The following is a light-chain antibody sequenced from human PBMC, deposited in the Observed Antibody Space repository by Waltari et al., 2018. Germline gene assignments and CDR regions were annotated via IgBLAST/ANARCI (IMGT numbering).Light chain of an antibody. Sequence: DVVMTQSPLSLPAIPGQPASMTCRSSQRLLHSNGNIYLIWSLQKPGQPPRRLIYKVSHRASGVPDRFRGSGARTDFTLKISRVEAEDVGVYYCMQATHFPPSFGQGTKVEIK. CDR2: KVS. CDR1: QRLLHSNGNIY. J-gene: IGKJ2*03. CDR3: MQATHFPPS. V-gene: IGKV2-30*02.